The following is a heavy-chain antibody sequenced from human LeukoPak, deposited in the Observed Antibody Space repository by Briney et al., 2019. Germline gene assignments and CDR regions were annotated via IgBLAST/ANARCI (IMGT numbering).Heavy chain of an antibody. D-gene: IGHD5-12*01. CDR2: ISAYNGNT. V-gene: IGHV1-18*04. CDR3: ARAEEATISNWFDP. Sequence: ASVKVSCKASGYTFTGYYLHWVRQAPGQGLEWMGWISAYNGNTNYAQKLQGRVTMTTDTSTSTAYMELRSLRSDDTAAYYCARAEEATISNWFDPWGQGTLVTVSS. CDR1: GYTFTGYY. J-gene: IGHJ5*02.